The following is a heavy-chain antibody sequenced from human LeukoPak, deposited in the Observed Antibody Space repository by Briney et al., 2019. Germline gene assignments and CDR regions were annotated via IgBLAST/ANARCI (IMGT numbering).Heavy chain of an antibody. CDR1: GGSFSGYC. CDR2: INHSGST. Sequence: SETLSLTCAVYGGSFSGYCWSWIRQPPGKGLEWIGEINHSGSTNYNPSLKSRVTISVDTSKNQFSLKLSSVTAADTAVYYCARSHCSSTSCYKATGSYFDYWGQGTLVTVSS. D-gene: IGHD2-2*02. V-gene: IGHV4-34*01. J-gene: IGHJ4*02. CDR3: ARSHCSSTSCYKATGSYFDY.